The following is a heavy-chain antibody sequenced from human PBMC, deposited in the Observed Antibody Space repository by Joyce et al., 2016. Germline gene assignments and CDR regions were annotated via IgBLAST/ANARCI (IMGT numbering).Heavy chain of an antibody. J-gene: IGHJ4*02. V-gene: IGHV4-31*11. Sequence: QVQLQESGPGLVQPSQTLSLTCGVSGGSISDGGYYWSWIRQRPGQGLEWIGYINYSGNTYYSPTLKSRLTISIDMSKNRYALRLTSGTAADTAVYYCARVPLSSAFDYWGQGILVTVSS. D-gene: IGHD1-26*01. CDR3: ARVPLSSAFDY. CDR1: GGSISDGGYY. CDR2: INYSGNT.